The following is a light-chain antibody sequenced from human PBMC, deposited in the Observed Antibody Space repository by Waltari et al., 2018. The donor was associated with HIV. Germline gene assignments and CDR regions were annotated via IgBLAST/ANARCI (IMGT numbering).Light chain of an antibody. J-gene: IGLJ2*01. CDR1: IGPVTTAHY. CDR3: WLSYGGARV. Sequence: QPVVTQERSLTVSPGVTVTLTCGSTIGPVTTAHYPYWFQQTPGQAPRTLIYDTSNKQSWTPARFSGSLLGGKAALTRSGAQPEDEGAYYCWLSYGGARVVGGGNKLTVL. V-gene: IGLV7-46*01. CDR2: DTS.